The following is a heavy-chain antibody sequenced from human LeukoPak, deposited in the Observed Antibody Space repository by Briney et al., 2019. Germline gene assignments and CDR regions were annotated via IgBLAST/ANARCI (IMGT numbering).Heavy chain of an antibody. CDR2: INHSGST. CDR1: GGSFSGYY. Sequence: SXTLSLTCAVYGGSFSGYYWSWIRQPPGKGLEWIGDINHSGSTNYNPSLKSRVTISVDTSKTQFSLKLSSVTAADTAVYYCARDPYSSGWYMYFQHWGQGTLVTVSS. CDR3: ARDPYSSGWYMYFQH. D-gene: IGHD6-19*01. J-gene: IGHJ1*01. V-gene: IGHV4-34*01.